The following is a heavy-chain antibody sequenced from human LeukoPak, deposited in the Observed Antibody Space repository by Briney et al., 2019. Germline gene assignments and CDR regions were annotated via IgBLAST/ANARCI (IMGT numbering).Heavy chain of an antibody. CDR1: GFTFSSYW. CDR3: VRDVWGDRDSYFDQ. Sequence: GGSLRLSCAASGFTFSSYWMHWVRQAPGKGLVWVSRVNTDGRSTSYGDSVKGRFTISRDNAKNTLYMQTNSLRAEDTAVYYCVRDVWGDRDSYFDQWGQGTLVTVST. D-gene: IGHD2-21*01. CDR2: VNTDGRST. J-gene: IGHJ4*02. V-gene: IGHV3-74*01.